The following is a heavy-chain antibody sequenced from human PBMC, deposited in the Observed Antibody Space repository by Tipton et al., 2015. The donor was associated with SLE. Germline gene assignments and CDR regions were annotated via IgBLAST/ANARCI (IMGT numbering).Heavy chain of an antibody. CDR3: ARRFYYGSGSWYFDL. J-gene: IGHJ2*01. Sequence: TLSLTCAVYGGSFSGYYWSWIRQPPGKGLEWIGEINHSGSTNYNPSLKSRVTISVDTSKNQFSLKLSSVTAADTAVYYCARRFYYGSGSWYFDLWGRGTLVTVSS. CDR2: INHSGST. D-gene: IGHD3-10*01. V-gene: IGHV4-34*01. CDR1: GGSFSGYY.